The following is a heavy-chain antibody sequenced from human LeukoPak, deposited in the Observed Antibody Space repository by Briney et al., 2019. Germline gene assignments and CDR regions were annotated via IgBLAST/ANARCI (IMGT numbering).Heavy chain of an antibody. V-gene: IGHV3-23*01. CDR3: VTESTGTLDY. Sequence: PGGSLRLSCVASGFTFSSYAMNWVRQAPGMGLEWVSVITSSGGSTAYADSVRGRFTISRDNSKNTLYMQKNSLRAEDAAVYYCVTESTGTLDYWGQGILVTVSS. CDR2: ITSSGGST. CDR1: GFTFSSYA. J-gene: IGHJ4*02. D-gene: IGHD3-9*01.